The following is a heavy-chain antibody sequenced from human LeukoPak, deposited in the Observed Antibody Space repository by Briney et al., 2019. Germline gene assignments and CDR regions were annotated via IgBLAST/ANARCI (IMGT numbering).Heavy chain of an antibody. J-gene: IGHJ6*02. CDR1: GYTFTMYV. V-gene: IGHV7-4-1*02. CDR3: AADSSGWDQTRCMDA. Sequence: GASVKVSCKASGYTFTMYVMNWVRQAPGQGLERMGWINTNTGNPTYAQGFRGRFVFSMDTSVNTAYLQINSLKAEDTAIYYCAADSSGWDQTRCMDAWGQGTTVTVSS. CDR2: INTNTGNP. D-gene: IGHD6-19*01.